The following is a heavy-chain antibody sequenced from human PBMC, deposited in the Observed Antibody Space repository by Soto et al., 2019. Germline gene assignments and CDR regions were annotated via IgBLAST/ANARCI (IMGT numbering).Heavy chain of an antibody. D-gene: IGHD7-27*01. CDR3: ARGPSGDKVHY. Sequence: QVQLQESGPGLVKPSQTLSLTFTVSGGSITSDYSCWSWIRQPPGEGLEWIGHIFDSGTTYTNPSLRSQVAISLDTSKNHFSLNLSSVTAADTAVYYCARGPSGDKVHYWGQGALVTVSS. J-gene: IGHJ4*02. CDR2: IFDSGTT. V-gene: IGHV4-30-4*01. CDR1: GGSITSDYSC.